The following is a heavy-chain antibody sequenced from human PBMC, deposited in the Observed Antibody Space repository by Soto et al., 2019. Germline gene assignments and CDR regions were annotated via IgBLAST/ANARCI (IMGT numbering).Heavy chain of an antibody. D-gene: IGHD5-12*01. Sequence: EVQLVESGGGLVKPGGSLRLSCAASGFTFSNAWMSWVRQAPGKGLEWVGRIKSKADGGTTDYAAPVKGRFTISRDDSKNTLYLQMNSLKTEDTAVYYCTTDSTAGYDLFGFVDYWGQGTLVTVSS. CDR3: TTDSTAGYDLFGFVDY. V-gene: IGHV3-15*01. CDR1: GFTFSNAW. CDR2: IKSKADGGTT. J-gene: IGHJ4*02.